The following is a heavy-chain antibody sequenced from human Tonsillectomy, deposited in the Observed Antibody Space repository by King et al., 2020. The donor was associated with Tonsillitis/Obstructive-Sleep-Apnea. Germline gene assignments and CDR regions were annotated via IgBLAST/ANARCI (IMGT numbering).Heavy chain of an antibody. V-gene: IGHV3-48*02. J-gene: IGHJ5*02. CDR1: GFTFSYYT. CDR2: ISGSGSTT. CDR3: ARDSEGPDP. Sequence: VQLVESGGGLVQPGGSLRLSCAASGFTFSYYTMNWVRQAPGKGLEWGSYISGSGSTTYYAASVKGRFTISRDNAKNSLYLQMNSLRDEDTAVYYCARDSEGPDPWGQGTLVTVSS.